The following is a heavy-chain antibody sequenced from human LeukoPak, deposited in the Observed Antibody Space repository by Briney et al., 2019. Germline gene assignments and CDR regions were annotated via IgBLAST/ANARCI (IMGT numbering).Heavy chain of an antibody. J-gene: IGHJ4*02. Sequence: SETLSLTCVLYGGSFTDYYWGWIRQPPGKGLEWIGSIYYSGSTYYNPSLKSRVTISVDTSKNQFSLKLSSVTAADTAVYYCARHDRIQLWLVPFDYWGQGTLVTVSS. CDR1: GGSFTDYY. D-gene: IGHD5-18*01. CDR3: ARHDRIQLWLVPFDY. V-gene: IGHV4-39*01. CDR2: IYYSGST.